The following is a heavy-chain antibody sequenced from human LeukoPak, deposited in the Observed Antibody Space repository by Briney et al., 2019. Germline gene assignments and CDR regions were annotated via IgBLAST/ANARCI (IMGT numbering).Heavy chain of an antibody. CDR2: IYYSGST. CDR3: ARHPSKSSGSYYGAFDI. J-gene: IGHJ3*02. CDR1: GGSISSYY. Sequence: SETLSLTCTVSGGSISSYYWSWIRQPPGKGLEWIGYIYYSGSTSYNPSLKSRVTISVDTSKNQFSLKLSAVAAADTAVYYCARHPSKSSGSYYGAFDIWGQGTTVTVSS. D-gene: IGHD1-26*01. V-gene: IGHV4-59*08.